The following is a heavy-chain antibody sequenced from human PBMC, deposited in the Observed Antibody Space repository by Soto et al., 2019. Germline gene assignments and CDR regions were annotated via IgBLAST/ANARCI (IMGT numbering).Heavy chain of an antibody. D-gene: IGHD3-10*01. J-gene: IGHJ6*03. CDR1: GGSISSYY. CDR2: IYYSGST. Sequence: SETLSLTCTVSGGSISSYYWSWIRQPPGKGLEWIGYIYYSGSTNYNPSLKSRVTISVDTSKNQFSLKLSSVTAADTAVYYCARDVATMAPYYYYMDVWGKGTTVTVSS. V-gene: IGHV4-59*01. CDR3: ARDVATMAPYYYYMDV.